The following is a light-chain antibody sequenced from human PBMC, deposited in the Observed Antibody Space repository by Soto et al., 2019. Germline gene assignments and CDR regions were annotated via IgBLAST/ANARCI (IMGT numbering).Light chain of an antibody. CDR1: QSVSSY. V-gene: IGKV3-11*01. CDR2: DTS. CDR3: QQRSSCLPIT. Sequence: LLTQSPATLSLSPGERATLSCRASQSVSSYLAWYQQKPGQAPRLLIYDTSHRATGIPARFSGSGSGTDFTLTISSLEPEDFAFYCCQQRSSCLPITLCQETRLEIK. J-gene: IGKJ5*01.